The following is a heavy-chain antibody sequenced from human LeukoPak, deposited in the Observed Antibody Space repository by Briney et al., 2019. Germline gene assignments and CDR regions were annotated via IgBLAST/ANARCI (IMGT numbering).Heavy chain of an antibody. CDR3: ARGDYYGSGSYYFDY. D-gene: IGHD3-10*01. Sequence: ASVKVSRKASGGTFSSYAISWVRQAPGQGLEWMGGIIPIFGTANYAQKFQGRVTITADESTSTAYMELSSLRSEDTAVYYCARGDYYGSGSYYFDYWGQGTLVTVSS. J-gene: IGHJ4*02. V-gene: IGHV1-69*13. CDR1: GGTFSSYA. CDR2: IIPIFGTA.